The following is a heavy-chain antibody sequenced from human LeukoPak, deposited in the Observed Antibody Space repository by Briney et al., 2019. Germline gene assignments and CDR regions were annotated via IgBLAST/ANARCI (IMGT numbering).Heavy chain of an antibody. V-gene: IGHV3-74*01. CDR2: ITSDVTGT. CDR1: GFTFSSYW. Sequence: GGSLRLSCAASGFTFSSYWMHWVRQAPGKGLMWVSHITSDVTGTSYADFVKGRFTISRDNSKNTLYLQMNSLRAEDTAVYYCARPIAAAGTRNDYWGQGTLVTVSS. D-gene: IGHD6-13*01. J-gene: IGHJ4*02. CDR3: ARPIAAAGTRNDY.